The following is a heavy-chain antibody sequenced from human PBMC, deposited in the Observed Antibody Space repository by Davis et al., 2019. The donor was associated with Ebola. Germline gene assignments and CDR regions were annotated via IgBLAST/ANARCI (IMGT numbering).Heavy chain of an antibody. D-gene: IGHD3-3*01. J-gene: IGHJ4*02. V-gene: IGHV3-30*19. CDR2: ISPDGTKK. CDR3: ARDVTIFGLVRGNLDY. Sequence: GESLKISCAASGFIFRMYGMHWVRQAPGKGLEWVAVISPDGTKKYSADSVKGRFTISRDNSKNTLFLQMNSLRVEDTALYYCARDVTIFGLVRGNLDYWGQGSLVTVSS. CDR1: GFIFRMYG.